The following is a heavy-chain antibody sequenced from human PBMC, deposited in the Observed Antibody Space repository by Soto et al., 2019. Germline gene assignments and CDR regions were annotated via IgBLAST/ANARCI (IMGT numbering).Heavy chain of an antibody. CDR3: ARVQGYYGSGSYSVSWFAP. Sequence: SQTLSVTCTVSCGSISSGDYCRSRIRQPPGKGLEWIGYIYYSGSTYYNPSLKSRVTISVDTSKNQFSLKLSSVTAADTAVYYCARVQGYYGSGSYSVSWFAPWGQGTLVTVSS. V-gene: IGHV4-30-4*01. CDR1: CGSISSGDYC. D-gene: IGHD3-10*01. J-gene: IGHJ5*02. CDR2: IYYSGST.